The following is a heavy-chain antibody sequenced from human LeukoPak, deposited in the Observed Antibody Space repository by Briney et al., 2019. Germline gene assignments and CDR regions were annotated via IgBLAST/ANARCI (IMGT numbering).Heavy chain of an antibody. D-gene: IGHD4-23*01. CDR2: SRGKSKSYTT. CDR1: GLTLSDHI. J-gene: IGHJ3*02. CDR3: TRDADAGKSGNTAFDI. V-gene: IGHV3-72*01. Sequence: PGGSLRLSCTASGLTLSDHIIDWVRQVPGKGLEWVGRSRGKSKSYTTEYAASVKGRFTISRDDSKNSLYLQMNSLKTEDTAVYFCTRDADAGKSGNTAFDIWGQGTMVTVSS.